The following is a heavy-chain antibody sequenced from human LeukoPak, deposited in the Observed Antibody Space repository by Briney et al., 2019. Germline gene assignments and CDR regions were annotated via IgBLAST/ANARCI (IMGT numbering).Heavy chain of an antibody. V-gene: IGHV3-30-3*01. D-gene: IGHD3-22*01. J-gene: IGHJ4*02. CDR2: ISYDGSNK. CDR3: ARESLVVTTLDY. Sequence: GGSLRLSCAASGFTFSSYAMHWFRQAPGKGLEWVAVISYDGSNKYYADSVKGRFTISRDYSKNTLYLQMNSLRAEDTAVYYCARESLVVTTLDYWGQGTLVTVSS. CDR1: GFTFSSYA.